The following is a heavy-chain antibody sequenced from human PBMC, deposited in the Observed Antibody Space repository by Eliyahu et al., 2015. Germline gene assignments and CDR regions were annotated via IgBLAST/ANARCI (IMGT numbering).Heavy chain of an antibody. J-gene: IGHJ6*02. Sequence: EMQLVESGGGVVQPGGSLRLSCTASGFTFDNYAMHWVRQRPGKGLEXVSVINWDGDVISYAGSVKGRFTVSRDNRRNSLYLEINSLRVDDTALYHCAKDEDSVGYYYGMDVWGPGTSVTVSS. V-gene: IGHV3-43D*03. CDR2: INWDGDVI. CDR3: AKDEDSVGYYYGMDV. CDR1: GFTFDNYA. D-gene: IGHD3/OR15-3a*01.